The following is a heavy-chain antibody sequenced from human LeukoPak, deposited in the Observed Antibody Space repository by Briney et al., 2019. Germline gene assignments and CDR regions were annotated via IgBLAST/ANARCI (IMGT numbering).Heavy chain of an antibody. D-gene: IGHD2-15*01. CDR1: GGTFSSYA. CDR2: IIPIFGTA. V-gene: IGHV1-69*05. CDR3: ARDLYCSGGSCYRLFDY. J-gene: IGHJ4*02. Sequence: ASVKVSCKASGGTFSSYAISWVRQAPGQGLEWMGGIIPIFGTANYAQKFQGRVTITTDESTSTAYMELRSLRSDDTAVYYCARDLYCSGGSCYRLFDYWGQGTLVTVSS.